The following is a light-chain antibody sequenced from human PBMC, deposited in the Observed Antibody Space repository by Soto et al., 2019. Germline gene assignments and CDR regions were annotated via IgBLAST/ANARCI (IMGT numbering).Light chain of an antibody. CDR3: SSYTSSSTLAYA. J-gene: IGLJ1*01. CDR1: SSDVGGYNY. V-gene: IGLV2-14*01. Sequence: QSALTQPASVSGSPGQSITISCTGTSSDVGGYNYVSWYQQHPGKAPKLMIYDVSNRPSGVSNLFSGSKSGNTAYLTISGRQADDEADYYGSSYTSSSTLAYAFGTGTKVTVL. CDR2: DVS.